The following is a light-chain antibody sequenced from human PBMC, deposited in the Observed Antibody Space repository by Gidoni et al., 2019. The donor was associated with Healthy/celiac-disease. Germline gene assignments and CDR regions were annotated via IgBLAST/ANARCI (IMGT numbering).Light chain of an antibody. V-gene: IGKV3-20*01. CDR2: GAS. CDR1: QSVSSSY. J-gene: IGKJ1*01. CDR3: QQYGSSPVP. Sequence: EIVLTQSPGTLSLSPGERATLSCRASQSVSSSYLAWYQQKPGQAPRLLIYGASSRATGIPDRFSGSGSGTDFTLTISRLEPEDFAAYYCQQYGSSPVPFGQGTKVEIK.